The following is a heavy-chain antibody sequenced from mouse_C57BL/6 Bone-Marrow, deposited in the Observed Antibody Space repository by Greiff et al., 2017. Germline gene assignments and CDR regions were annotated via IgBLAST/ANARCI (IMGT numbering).Heavy chain of an antibody. D-gene: IGHD4-1*01. CDR3: TTSNWSWVAY. V-gene: IGHV14-1*01. J-gene: IGHJ3*01. Sequence: EVQLVESGAELVRPGASVKLSCTASGFNIKDYYMNWVKQRPEQGLAWIGRIDPVDGDTEYAPTFQGKATMTADTSSITAYLQLSSLTSEGAAVYYCTTSNWSWVAYWGQGTLVTVSA. CDR2: IDPVDGDT. CDR1: GFNIKDYY.